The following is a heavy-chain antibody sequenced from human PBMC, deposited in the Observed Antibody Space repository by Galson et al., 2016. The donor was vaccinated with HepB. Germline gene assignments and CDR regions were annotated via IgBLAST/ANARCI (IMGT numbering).Heavy chain of an antibody. J-gene: IGHJ4*02. D-gene: IGHD6-6*01. CDR2: ISSDGSTT. Sequence: SLRLSCAASGFTFSTSWMYWVRQAPGKGLVWVSRISSDGSTTEYADSVKGRFTVSRDNAKNTLNLQMNSLSAEDTAVYYCAREGDPGRQLVPRSSFDYWGQGTLVTVSS. CDR3: AREGDPGRQLVPRSSFDY. V-gene: IGHV3-74*03. CDR1: GFTFSTSW.